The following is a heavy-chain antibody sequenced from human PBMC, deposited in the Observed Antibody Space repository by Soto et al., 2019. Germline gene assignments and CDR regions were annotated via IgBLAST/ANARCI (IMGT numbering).Heavy chain of an antibody. D-gene: IGHD3-10*01. V-gene: IGHV3-11*05. Sequence: RLSCAASGFTVSDYYMSWIRQAPGKGLEWLSYSSNSGTYTRYADSVKGRFTISRDNAKNSLYLQMNSLRAEDTAVYYCAREPFGELATFDYWGQGTLVTV. CDR1: GFTVSDYY. CDR3: AREPFGELATFDY. J-gene: IGHJ4*02. CDR2: SSNSGTYT.